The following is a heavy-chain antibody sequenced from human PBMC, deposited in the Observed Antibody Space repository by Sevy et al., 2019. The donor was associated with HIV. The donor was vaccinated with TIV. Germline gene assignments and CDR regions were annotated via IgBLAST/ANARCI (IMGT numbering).Heavy chain of an antibody. D-gene: IGHD2-2*01. CDR2: IWFDGNKK. CDR3: VRESPSDWYLDS. CDR1: GFTFSNYN. V-gene: IGHV3-33*04. J-gene: IGHJ4*02. Sequence: GGYLRLSCAASGFTFSNYNMHWVRQAPGKGLEWVAAIWFDGNKKYYEDSVKGRFTFFRDNSKSTQYLQMSSLRADDTAVYYCVRESPSDWYLDSWGQGTLVTVSS.